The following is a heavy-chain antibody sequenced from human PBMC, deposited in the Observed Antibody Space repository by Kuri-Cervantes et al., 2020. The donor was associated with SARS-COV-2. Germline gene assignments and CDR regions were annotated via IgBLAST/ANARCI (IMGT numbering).Heavy chain of an antibody. CDR3: AKDRVGVQDF. Sequence: GGSLRLSCAASGFNFSRTDMHWVRQAPGMGLEWVAVISHDGKNKKCIASGKGRFTISRDNSQNTLYLHMKSLRSEDTAMYYCAKDRVGVQDFWGQGTLVNVSS. CDR2: ISHDGKNK. D-gene: IGHD2-21*01. CDR1: GFNFSRTD. V-gene: IGHV3-30*18. J-gene: IGHJ4*02.